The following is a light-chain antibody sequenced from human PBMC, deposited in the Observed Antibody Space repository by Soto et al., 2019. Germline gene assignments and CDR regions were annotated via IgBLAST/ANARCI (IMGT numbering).Light chain of an antibody. CDR3: QKRSNWPQT. V-gene: IGKV3-11*01. CDR2: DAS. Sequence: EIVLTQSPATLSLSPGERATLSCRASQSVSSYLAWYQQKPGQAPRLLIYDASNRATGIPARFSGSVSGTDFTLTISSLGPEDVAVYYCQKRSNWPQTFGQGTKLVI. J-gene: IGKJ2*01. CDR1: QSVSSY.